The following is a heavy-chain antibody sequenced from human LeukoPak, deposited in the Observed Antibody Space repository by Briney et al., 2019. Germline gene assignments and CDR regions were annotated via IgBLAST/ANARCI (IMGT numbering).Heavy chain of an antibody. Sequence: SETLSLTCAVYGGSFSGYYWSWIRQPPGKGLEWIGEINHSGSTNYNPSLKSRATISVDTSKNQFSLKVSSVTAADTAVYYCARNARYNWFDPWGQGTLVTVSS. CDR2: INHSGST. CDR3: ARNARYNWFDP. V-gene: IGHV4-34*01. J-gene: IGHJ5*02. CDR1: GGSFSGYY.